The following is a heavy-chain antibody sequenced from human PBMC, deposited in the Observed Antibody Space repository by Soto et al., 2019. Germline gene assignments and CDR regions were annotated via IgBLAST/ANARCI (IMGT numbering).Heavy chain of an antibody. CDR1: GGSISSGGYS. V-gene: IGHV4-30-2*01. CDR2: IYHSGST. CDR3: AARRIAVAGTGVFDY. Sequence: SETLSLTCAVSGGSISSGGYSWSWIRQPPGKGLEWIGYIYHSGSTYYNLSLKSRVTISVDRSKNQFSLKLSSVTAADTAVYYCAARRIAVAGTGVFDYWGQGTLVTVSS. D-gene: IGHD6-19*01. J-gene: IGHJ4*02.